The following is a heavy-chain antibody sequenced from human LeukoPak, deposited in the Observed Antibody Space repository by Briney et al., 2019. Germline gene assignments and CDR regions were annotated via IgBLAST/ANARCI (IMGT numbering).Heavy chain of an antibody. CDR2: VVWTGHDK. V-gene: IGHV3-9*01. Sequence: PGRSLRLACVVPGFILNDNCMDWVRHTPGRGLEWVAGVVWTGHDKCNADSVNAQITIFRENANNSVYRQMTSLRSEDTALYYCSKDKSAGGLDVWGPGTPVTVSS. J-gene: IGHJ6*02. CDR3: SKDKSAGGLDV. CDR1: GFILNDNC.